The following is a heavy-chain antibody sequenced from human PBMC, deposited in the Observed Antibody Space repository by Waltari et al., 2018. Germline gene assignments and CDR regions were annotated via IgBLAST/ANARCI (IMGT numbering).Heavy chain of an antibody. J-gene: IGHJ4*02. Sequence: QVQLQESGPGLVKPSQTLSLTCTASGASISSGSYYWSRIRQPAGKGLEWIGYIYTSGSTNYNPSLKSRVTISVDTSKNQFSLKLSSVTAADTAVYYCARGGSSSSPPFDYWGQGTLVTVSS. V-gene: IGHV4-61*09. CDR3: ARGGSSSSPPFDY. CDR1: GASISSGSYY. CDR2: IYTSGST. D-gene: IGHD6-6*01.